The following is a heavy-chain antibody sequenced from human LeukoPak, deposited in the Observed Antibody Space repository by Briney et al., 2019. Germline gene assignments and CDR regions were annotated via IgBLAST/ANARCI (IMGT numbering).Heavy chain of an antibody. CDR1: GFTFSSYS. V-gene: IGHV3-21*01. CDR3: ARDLIVGATTVWFDP. CDR2: FSSSSSYI. Sequence: PGGSLRLSCAASGFTFSSYSMNWVRQAPGKGLEWVSSFSSSSSYIYYADSVKGRFTISRDNAKNSLYLQMNSLRAEDTAVYYCARDLIVGATTVWFDPWGQGTLVTVSS. D-gene: IGHD1-26*01. J-gene: IGHJ5*02.